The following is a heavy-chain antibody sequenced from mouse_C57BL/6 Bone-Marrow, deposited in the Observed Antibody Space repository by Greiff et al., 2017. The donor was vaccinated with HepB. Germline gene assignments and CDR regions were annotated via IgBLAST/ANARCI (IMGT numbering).Heavy chain of an antibody. CDR3: ARSYGSSFAY. CDR1: GFTFSDYY. V-gene: IGHV5-12*01. D-gene: IGHD1-1*01. CDR2: ISNGGGST. J-gene: IGHJ3*01. Sequence: EVQVVESGGGLVQPGGSLKLSCAASGFTFSDYYMYWVRQTPEKRLEWVAYISNGGGSTYYPDTVKGRFTISRDNAKNTLYLQMSRLKSEDTAMYYCARSYGSSFAYWGRGTLVTVSA.